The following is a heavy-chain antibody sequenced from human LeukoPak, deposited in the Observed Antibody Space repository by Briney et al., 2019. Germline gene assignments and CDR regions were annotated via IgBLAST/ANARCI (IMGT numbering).Heavy chain of an antibody. CDR2: IRYDGSNK. Sequence: GGSLRLSCAASGFTFSSYGMHWVRQAPGKGLEWVAFIRYDGSNKYYADSVKGQFTISRDNSKNTLYLQMNSLRAEDTAVYYCAKGRDSGSYHDYWGQGTLVTVSS. D-gene: IGHD1-26*01. J-gene: IGHJ4*02. CDR3: AKGRDSGSYHDY. V-gene: IGHV3-30*02. CDR1: GFTFSSYG.